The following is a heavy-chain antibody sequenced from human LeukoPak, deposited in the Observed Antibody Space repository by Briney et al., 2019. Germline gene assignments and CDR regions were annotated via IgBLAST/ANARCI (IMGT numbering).Heavy chain of an antibody. D-gene: IGHD1-7*01. J-gene: IGHJ3*02. CDR2: IKSKTDGGTT. CDR1: GFTFSSYA. CDR3: TAYNWNYKGAFDI. V-gene: IGHV3-15*01. Sequence: PGGSLRLSCAASGFTFSSYAMSWVRQAPGKGLEWVGRIKSKTDGGTTDYAAPVRGRFTISRDDSKNTLYLQMNSLKTEDTAVYYCTAYNWNYKGAFDIWGQGTMVSVSS.